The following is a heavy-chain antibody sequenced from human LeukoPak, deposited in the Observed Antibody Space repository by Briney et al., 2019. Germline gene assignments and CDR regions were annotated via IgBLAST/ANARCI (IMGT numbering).Heavy chain of an antibody. D-gene: IGHD3-22*01. Sequence: SSETLSLTCTVSGGSISSYYWSWIRQPAGKGLEWIGRISSSGSTNYNPSLKSRVTISVDTSKNQFSLKLSSVTAADTAVYFCARGPYSYDSSGAFDIWGQGTMVTVSS. CDR2: ISSSGST. V-gene: IGHV4-4*07. CDR3: ARGPYSYDSSGAFDI. CDR1: GGSISSYY. J-gene: IGHJ3*02.